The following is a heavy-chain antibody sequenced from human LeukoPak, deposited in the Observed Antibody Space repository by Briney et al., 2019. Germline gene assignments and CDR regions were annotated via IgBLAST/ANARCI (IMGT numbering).Heavy chain of an antibody. CDR1: GFTFSGSA. J-gene: IGHJ3*02. CDR2: IRSKANSYAT. D-gene: IGHD5-24*01. Sequence: GGSLRLSCAASGFTFSGSAMHWVRQASGKGLEWVGRIRSKANSYATAYAASVKGRFTISRDDSKNTAYLQTNSLKTEDTAVYYCTRGSEMATILGAFDIWGQGTMVTVSS. CDR3: TRGSEMATILGAFDI. V-gene: IGHV3-73*01.